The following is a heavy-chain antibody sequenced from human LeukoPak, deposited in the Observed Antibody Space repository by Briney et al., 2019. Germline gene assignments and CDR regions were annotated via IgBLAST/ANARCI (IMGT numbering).Heavy chain of an antibody. J-gene: IGHJ4*02. V-gene: IGHV3-23*01. CDR1: GFSFSNYA. Sequence: GGSLRLSCATSGFSFSNYAMNWVRQAPGKGLQWVSSINGGGDRKYYADSVKGRFTISRDNSKNTLYLQMNSLRAEDTAVYYCATPPTVTRNYWGQGILVTVSS. CDR2: INGGGDRK. D-gene: IGHD4-17*01. CDR3: ATPPTVTRNY.